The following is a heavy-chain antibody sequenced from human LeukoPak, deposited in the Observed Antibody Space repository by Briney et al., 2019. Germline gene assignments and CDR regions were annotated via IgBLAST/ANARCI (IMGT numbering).Heavy chain of an antibody. D-gene: IGHD3-22*01. CDR2: ISSSSSYI. CDR1: GFTFSSYS. Sequence: PGGSLRLSCAASGFTFSSYSMNWVRQAPGKGLEWVSSISSSSSYIYYADSVKGRFTISRDNAKNSLYLQMNSLRAEDTAVYYCAKLRYYYDSSGYYYFDYWGQGTLVTVSS. J-gene: IGHJ4*02. CDR3: AKLRYYYDSSGYYYFDY. V-gene: IGHV3-21*04.